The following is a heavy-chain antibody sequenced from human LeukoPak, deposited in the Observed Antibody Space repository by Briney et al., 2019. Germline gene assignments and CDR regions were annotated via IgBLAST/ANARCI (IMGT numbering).Heavy chain of an antibody. Sequence: GGSLRLSCAASGFTFSSYWMSWVRQAPGKELVWVSRVNTDGGNIIYADSVTGRFTVSRDNAKNTMHLHMNNLRPEDTAVYYCGVTYYYGSSSYALDLWGQGTTVTVAS. CDR2: VNTDGGNI. CDR3: GVTYYYGSSSYALDL. V-gene: IGHV3-74*01. J-gene: IGHJ3*01. CDR1: GFTFSSYW. D-gene: IGHD3-10*01.